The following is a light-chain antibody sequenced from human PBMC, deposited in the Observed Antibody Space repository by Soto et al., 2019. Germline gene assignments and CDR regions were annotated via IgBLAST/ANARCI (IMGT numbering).Light chain of an antibody. CDR2: EVT. V-gene: IGLV2-14*01. Sequence: QSALTQPASVSGSPGQSITISCTGTSTDVNGHNYVSWYQQHPGKAPKVIIYEVTNRPSGISHRFSGSKSGNTASLTISELQAEDEADYYCCSYTSGTSVFGTGTKVTVL. J-gene: IGLJ1*01. CDR1: STDVNGHNY. CDR3: CSYTSGTSV.